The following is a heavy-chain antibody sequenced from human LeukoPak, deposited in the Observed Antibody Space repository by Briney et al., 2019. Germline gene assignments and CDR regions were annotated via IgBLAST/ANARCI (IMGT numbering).Heavy chain of an antibody. CDR1: GFTFSSYG. D-gene: IGHD5-12*01. V-gene: IGHV3-48*01. CDR3: AKEDIVATIFDY. Sequence: GGSLRLSCAASGFTFSSYGMNWVRQAPGKGLEWLSLISASTKTIYYADSVKGRFTISRDNSKNTLYLQMNSLRAEDTAVYYCAKEDIVATIFDYWGQGTLVTVSS. J-gene: IGHJ4*02. CDR2: ISASTKTI.